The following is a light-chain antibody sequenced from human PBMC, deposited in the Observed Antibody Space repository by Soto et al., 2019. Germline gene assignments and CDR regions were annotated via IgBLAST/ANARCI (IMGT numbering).Light chain of an antibody. V-gene: IGKV3-11*01. J-gene: IGKJ5*01. CDR3: QQRSNWPPT. CDR2: DAS. Sequence: EIVFTQSPATLSLSPGERATLSCRASQSVSSYLAWYQQKPGQAPRLLIYDASNRATGIPARFSGSGSGTDFTLTINSLEPEDFAVYYCQQRSNWPPTFGQGTRLEIK. CDR1: QSVSSY.